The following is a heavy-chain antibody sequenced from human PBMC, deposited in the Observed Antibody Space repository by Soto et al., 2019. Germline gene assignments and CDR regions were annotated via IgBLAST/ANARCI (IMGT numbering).Heavy chain of an antibody. CDR2: ISAYNGNT. CDR3: ARPYDILTGYPYGMDV. CDR1: GYTFTSYG. J-gene: IGHJ6*02. V-gene: IGHV1-18*01. Sequence: ASVKVSCKASGYTFTSYGISWVRQAPGQGLEWMGWISAYNGNTNYAQKLQGRVTMTTDTSTSTAYMELRSLRSDDTAVYYCARPYDILTGYPYGMDVWGQGTTVTVSS. D-gene: IGHD3-9*01.